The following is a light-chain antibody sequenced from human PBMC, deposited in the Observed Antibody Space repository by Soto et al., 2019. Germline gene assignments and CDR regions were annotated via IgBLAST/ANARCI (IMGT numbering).Light chain of an antibody. J-gene: IGKJ3*01. CDR2: AAS. CDR1: QDVRTW. Sequence: IQMTQSPSAVSASIGDRVTLTRRSSQDVRTWLAWYQQKPGRAPKLLIQAASRLQSGLPSRFSARGSGTDFTLTITNLQPDALGTYYCEQVNDIPLTFGPGTKADI. V-gene: IGKV1-12*01. CDR3: EQVNDIPLT.